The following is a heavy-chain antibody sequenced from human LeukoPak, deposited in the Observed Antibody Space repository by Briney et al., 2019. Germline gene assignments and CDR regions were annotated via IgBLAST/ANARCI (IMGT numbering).Heavy chain of an antibody. D-gene: IGHD4-17*01. J-gene: IGHJ4*02. CDR3: ARGDYGDYSGGHYFDY. CDR1: GFTVSSNY. V-gene: IGHV3-53*01. Sequence: PGGSLRLSCAASGFTVSSNYMSWVRQAPGKGLEWVSVIYSGGNTYYADSVKGRFTISRDNSKNTLYLQMNSLRAEDTAVYYCARGDYGDYSGGHYFDYWGQGTLVTASS. CDR2: IYSGGNT.